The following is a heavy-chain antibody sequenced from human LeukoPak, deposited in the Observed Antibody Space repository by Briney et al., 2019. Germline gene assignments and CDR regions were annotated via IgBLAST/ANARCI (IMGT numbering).Heavy chain of an antibody. CDR2: ISSSGNPM. V-gene: IGHV3-11*04. J-gene: IGHJ4*02. CDR3: AREWARALDY. D-gene: IGHD1-26*01. Sequence: PWGSLRLSCAASGFTFSDYYMSWIRQAPGKGLEWVSYISSSGNPMYYADSVKGRFTISRDNAKNSLHLQMNSLRAEDTAVYYCAREWARALDYWGQGTWVTVSS. CDR1: GFTFSDYY.